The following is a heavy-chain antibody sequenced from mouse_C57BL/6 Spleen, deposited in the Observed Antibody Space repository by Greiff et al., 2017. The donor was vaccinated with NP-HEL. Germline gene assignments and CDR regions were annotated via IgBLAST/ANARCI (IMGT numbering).Heavy chain of an antibody. CDR3: ARGVRGNYVDY. V-gene: IGHV1-64*01. CDR2: IHPNSGST. Sequence: VQLQQSGAELVKPGASVKLSCKASGYTFTSYWMHWVKQRPGQGLEWIGMIHPNSGSTNYNEKFKSKATLTVDKSSSPAYMQLSSLTSEDYAVYYCARGVRGNYVDYWGQGTTLTVSS. J-gene: IGHJ2*01. CDR1: GYTFTSYW. D-gene: IGHD2-13*01.